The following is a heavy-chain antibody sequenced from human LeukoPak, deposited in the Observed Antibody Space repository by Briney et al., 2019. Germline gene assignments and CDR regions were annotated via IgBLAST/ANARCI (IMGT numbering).Heavy chain of an antibody. CDR2: INHSGST. D-gene: IGHD3-3*01. J-gene: IGHJ4*02. V-gene: IGHV4-34*01. CDR1: GGSFSDYY. Sequence: SETLSLTCAVYGGSFSDYYWSWIRQPPGKGLEWIGEINHSGSTNYNPSLKSRVTISVDTSKNQFSLKLSSVTAADTAVYYCARGSSYDFWSGYYGYYFDYWGQGTLVTVSS. CDR3: ARGSSYDFWSGYYGYYFDY.